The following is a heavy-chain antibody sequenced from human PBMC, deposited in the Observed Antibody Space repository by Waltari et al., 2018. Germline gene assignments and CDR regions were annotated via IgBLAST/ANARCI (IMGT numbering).Heavy chain of an antibody. CDR1: GGSIRSGDYY. CDR2: IYYSGST. V-gene: IGHV4-30-4*08. Sequence: QVQLQESGPGLVKPSQTLSVTCTVSGGSIRSGDYYWCWISQPPGKGLEWIGYIYYSGSTYYNPSRKSRVTISVDTSKNQFSLKLSSVTAADTAVYYCARAWGYSGYLFDYWGQGTLVTVSS. CDR3: ARAWGYSGYLFDY. J-gene: IGHJ4*02. D-gene: IGHD5-12*01.